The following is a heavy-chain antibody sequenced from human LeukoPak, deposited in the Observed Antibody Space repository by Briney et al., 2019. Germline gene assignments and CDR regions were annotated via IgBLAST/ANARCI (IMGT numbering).Heavy chain of an antibody. D-gene: IGHD3-10*01. J-gene: IGHJ4*02. CDR2: IYYSGST. CDR1: GGSISSYY. CDR3: ARVYLPYSSYYGSGSLNFDY. Sequence: PSETLSLTCTVSGGSISSYYWSWIRQPPGKGLEWIGYIYYSGSTNYNPSLKSRVTISVDTSKNQFSLSLTSVTAADTAVYYCARVYLPYSSYYGSGSLNFDYWGQGTLVTVSS. V-gene: IGHV4-59*08.